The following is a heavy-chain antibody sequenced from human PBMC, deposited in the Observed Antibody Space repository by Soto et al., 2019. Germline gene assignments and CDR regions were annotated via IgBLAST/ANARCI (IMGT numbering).Heavy chain of an antibody. CDR2: ISSGGDTI. J-gene: IGHJ4*02. V-gene: IGHV3-48*03. D-gene: IGHD6-13*01. CDR1: GFSFSNYE. CDR3: ARDRAAGGY. Sequence: PGGSLRLSCAASGFSFSNYEMNWVRQAPGKGLEWVAYISSGGDTIHYADSVRGRFTVSRDNARNSLSLQMNTLRVEDTALYYCARDRAAGGYWSQGTLVTVSS.